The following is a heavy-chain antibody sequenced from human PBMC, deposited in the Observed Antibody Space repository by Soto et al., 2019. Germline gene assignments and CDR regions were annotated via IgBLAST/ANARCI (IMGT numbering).Heavy chain of an antibody. Sequence: GGSLRLSCAASGFTFSSYDMHWVRQAPGKGLVWVSRVHNDGSSAAYADSVKGRFSISRDTAKNALYLQMNSLGAEDTAVYYCALGRYCSGGTCSFDYWGQGTLVTVSS. J-gene: IGHJ4*02. D-gene: IGHD2-15*01. V-gene: IGHV3-74*01. CDR1: GFTFSSYD. CDR3: ALGRYCSGGTCSFDY. CDR2: VHNDGSSA.